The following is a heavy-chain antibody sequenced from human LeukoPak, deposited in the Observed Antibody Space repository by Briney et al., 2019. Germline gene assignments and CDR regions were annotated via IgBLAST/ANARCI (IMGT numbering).Heavy chain of an antibody. Sequence: GGSLRLSCAASGFTVSSNYMNWVRQAPGKGLEWVSVIYSGGSTYYADSVKGRFTISRDNSKNTLYLQINSLRAEDTAVYYCARAIRGANTLDYWGQGTLVTVSS. CDR1: GFTVSSNY. D-gene: IGHD3-10*01. CDR2: IYSGGST. CDR3: ARAIRGANTLDY. J-gene: IGHJ4*02. V-gene: IGHV3-66*02.